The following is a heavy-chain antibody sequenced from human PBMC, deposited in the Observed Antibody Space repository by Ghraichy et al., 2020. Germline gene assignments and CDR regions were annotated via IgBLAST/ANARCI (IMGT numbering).Heavy chain of an antibody. CDR2: IWYDGSNK. D-gene: IGHD3-10*01. V-gene: IGHV3-33*01. J-gene: IGHJ4*02. CDR1: GFTFSSYG. CDR3: ARDYSPGLPWRYYYGSGSYHGSDY. Sequence: GGSLRLSCAASGFTFSSYGMHWVRQAPGKGLEWVAVIWYDGSNKYYADSVKGRFTISRDNSKNTLYLQMNSLRAEDTAVYYCARDYSPGLPWRYYYGSGSYHGSDYWGQGTLVTVSS.